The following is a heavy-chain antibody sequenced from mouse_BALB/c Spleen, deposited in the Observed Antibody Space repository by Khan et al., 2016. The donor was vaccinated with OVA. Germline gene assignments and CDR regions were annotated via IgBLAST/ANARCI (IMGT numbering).Heavy chain of an antibody. CDR1: GFSLTDHG. V-gene: IGHV2-6-5*01. CDR3: AKQIWSPYYGMDY. CDR2: IWGGGST. D-gene: IGHD1-1*02. J-gene: IGHJ4*01. Sequence: QVQLKESGPGLVAPSRSLSITCTVSGFSLTDHGVSWIRQPPGKGLEWLGVIWGGGSTYYNSVLKSRLNISKDNSKTQVFLKMNSLQTDDTAMYYCAKQIWSPYYGMDYWGQGTSVTVSS.